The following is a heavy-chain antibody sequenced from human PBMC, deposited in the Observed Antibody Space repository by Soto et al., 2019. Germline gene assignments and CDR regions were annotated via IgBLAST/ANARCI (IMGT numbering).Heavy chain of an antibody. V-gene: IGHV3-7*03. CDR3: TTDDPINKY. CDR1: GLSLSLFW. Sequence: PGGSLRLSCAASGLSLSLFWMSWVRQTPGKGLEWVANINEDGSEKFFADSVKGRFTISRDNAKNSLYLQMDSLKTEDTALYYCTTDDPINKYWGQGTLVTVSS. CDR2: INEDGSEK. J-gene: IGHJ4*02.